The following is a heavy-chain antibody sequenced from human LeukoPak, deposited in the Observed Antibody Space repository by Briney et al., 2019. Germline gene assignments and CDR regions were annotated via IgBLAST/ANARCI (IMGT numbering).Heavy chain of an antibody. CDR3: ARVAHNYDLLTGYYPYLDYFDF. V-gene: IGHV1-24*01. CDR1: GYTLTELS. CDR2: FDPEDGET. J-gene: IGHJ4*02. Sequence: ASVKVSCKVSGYTLTELSMHWVRQAPGKGLEWMGGFDPEDGETIYAQKFQGRVTMTRDTSISTAYMELSRLRSDDTAVFYCARVAHNYDLLTGYYPYLDYFDFWGQGTLVTVSS. D-gene: IGHD3-9*01.